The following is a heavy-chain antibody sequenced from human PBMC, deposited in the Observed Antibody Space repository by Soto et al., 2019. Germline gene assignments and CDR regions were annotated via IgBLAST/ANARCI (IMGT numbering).Heavy chain of an antibody. CDR3: ARGGRDGYKSGVPCDL. CDR1: GGTFSSYA. Sequence: QVQLVQSGAEVKKPGSSVKVSCKASGGTFSSYAISWVRQAPGQGLEWMGGIIPIFGTANYAQKFQGRVTITADESPSTAYMELSSLRSEDTAVYYCARGGRDGYKSGVPCDLWGRGTLVTVSS. CDR2: IIPIFGTA. J-gene: IGHJ2*01. V-gene: IGHV1-69*01. D-gene: IGHD5-12*01.